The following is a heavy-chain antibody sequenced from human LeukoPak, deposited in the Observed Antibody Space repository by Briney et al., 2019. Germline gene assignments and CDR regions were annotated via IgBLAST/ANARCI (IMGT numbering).Heavy chain of an antibody. V-gene: IGHV4-39*01. J-gene: IGHJ4*02. D-gene: IGHD3-10*01. Sequence: SETLSLTCTVSGGSISSSSYYWGWIRQPPGKGLEWIGSIYYSGGTYYNPSLKSRVTISVDTSKNQFSLKLSSVTAADTAVYYCASLRTVRGVSWGQGTLVTVSS. CDR2: IYYSGGT. CDR1: GGSISSSSYY. CDR3: ASLRTVRGVS.